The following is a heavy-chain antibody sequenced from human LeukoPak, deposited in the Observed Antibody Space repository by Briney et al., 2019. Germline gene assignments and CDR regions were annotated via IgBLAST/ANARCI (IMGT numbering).Heavy chain of an antibody. CDR1: GYTFTSYG. D-gene: IGHD3-9*01. J-gene: IGHJ4*02. Sequence: VASVKVSCKASGYTFTSYGISWVRQAPGQGLEWMGWISAYNGNTNYAQKLQGRVTMTTDTSTSTAYKELRSLRSDDTAVYYCATYYDILTGYRDFDYWGQGTLVTVSS. CDR3: ATYYDILTGYRDFDY. CDR2: ISAYNGNT. V-gene: IGHV1-18*01.